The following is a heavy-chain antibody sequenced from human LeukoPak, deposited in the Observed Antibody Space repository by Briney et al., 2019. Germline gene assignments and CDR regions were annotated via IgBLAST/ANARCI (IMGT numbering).Heavy chain of an antibody. CDR3: ARDRVVGLSPGYMDV. CDR1: GGSISSGSYY. CDR2: IYYSGST. D-gene: IGHD1-26*01. J-gene: IGHJ6*03. Sequence: SETLSLTCTVSGGSISSGSYYWSWIRQPPGKGLEWIGYIYYSGSTNYNPSLKSRVTISVDTSKNQFSLKLSSVTAADTAVYYCARDRVVGLSPGYMDVWGKGTTVTISS. V-gene: IGHV4-61*01.